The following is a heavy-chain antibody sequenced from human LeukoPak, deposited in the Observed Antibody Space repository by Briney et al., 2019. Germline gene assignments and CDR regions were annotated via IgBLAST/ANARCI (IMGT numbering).Heavy chain of an antibody. CDR3: AIYYDSGHVFDY. V-gene: IGHV5-10-1*01. CDR1: GSNFPTYW. D-gene: IGHD3-10*01. J-gene: IGHJ4*02. CDR2: IDPSDSYT. Sequence: GASLQISCQGSGSNFPTYWITWVRQLPGKGVEWMGSIDPSDSYTNYSPSFQGHVTMSTDKSNSTAYLQWSSLKASDTAMYYCAIYYDSGHVFDYWGQGTLVTVSS.